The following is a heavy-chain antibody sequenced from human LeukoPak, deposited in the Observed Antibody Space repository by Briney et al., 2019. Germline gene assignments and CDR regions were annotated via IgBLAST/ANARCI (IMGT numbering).Heavy chain of an antibody. D-gene: IGHD3-22*01. Sequence: SETLSLTCTVSGGSISSYYWSWIRQPPGKGLEWIGYIFYTGSTNYNPSLKSRVTISVDTSKNQFSLKLNSVTAADTAVYYCARSTYYYDSSGYFVGYFQHWGEGTLVTVSS. CDR1: GGSISSYY. J-gene: IGHJ1*01. CDR3: ARSTYYYDSSGYFVGYFQH. V-gene: IGHV4-59*01. CDR2: IFYTGST.